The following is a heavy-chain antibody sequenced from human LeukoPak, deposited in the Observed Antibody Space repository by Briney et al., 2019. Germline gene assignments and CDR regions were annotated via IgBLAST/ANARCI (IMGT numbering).Heavy chain of an antibody. CDR3: ARGRDTAMATDY. D-gene: IGHD5-18*01. Sequence: SETLSLTCTVSGYSISSSAYYWGWIRQPPGKGLEWIGSIYHSGSSYYNPSLKSRVTISVDTSKNQFSLKLSSVTAADTAVYYCARGRDTAMATDYWGQGTLVTVSS. CDR2: IYHSGSS. CDR1: GYSISSSAYY. J-gene: IGHJ4*02. V-gene: IGHV4-38-2*02.